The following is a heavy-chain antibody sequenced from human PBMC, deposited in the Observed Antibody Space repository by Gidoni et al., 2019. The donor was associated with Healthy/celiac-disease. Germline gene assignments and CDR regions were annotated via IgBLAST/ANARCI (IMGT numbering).Heavy chain of an antibody. CDR1: GFTFSNAW. V-gene: IGHV3-15*01. CDR2: TKSKTDGGTT. D-gene: IGHD1-7*01. J-gene: IGHJ4*02. Sequence: EVQLVESGGGLVKPGGSIRLSCAASGFTFSNAWMSWVRQAPGKGLEWVGRTKSKTDGGTTDYAAPVKGRFTISRDDSKNTLYLQMNSLKTEDTAVYYCTTENWNYANDYWGQGTLVTVSS. CDR3: TTENWNYANDY.